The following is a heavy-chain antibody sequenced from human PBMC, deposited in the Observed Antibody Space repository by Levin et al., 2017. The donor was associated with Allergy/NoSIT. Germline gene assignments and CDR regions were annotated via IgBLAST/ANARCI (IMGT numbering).Heavy chain of an antibody. Sequence: KPSETLSLTCIVSGGSITSNDYFWSWFRQPPGKGLEWIATFYYGGSTYYNPSLKNRVTISPDTSRNQFSLKLNSVTAADTAVFYCATKSATGATDSWGQGTLVTVSS. CDR2: FYYGGST. CDR1: GGSITSNDYF. CDR3: ATKSATGATDS. J-gene: IGHJ4*02. D-gene: IGHD1-26*01. V-gene: IGHV4-39*01.